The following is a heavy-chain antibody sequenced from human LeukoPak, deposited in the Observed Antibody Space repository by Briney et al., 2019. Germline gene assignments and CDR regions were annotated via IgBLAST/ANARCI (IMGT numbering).Heavy chain of an antibody. CDR2: INTRSSSS. CDR3: ASETDTTMRD. CDR1: GFIFSIYN. J-gene: IGHJ4*02. D-gene: IGHD5-18*01. Sequence: PGGSLRLSCAASGFIFSIYNMNWVRQAPGKGLEWVSSINTRSSSSYYADSVKGRFIISRDNAKNSLYLQMNSLRVEGSAVYYCASETDTTMRDWGQGTLVTVSS. V-gene: IGHV3-21*01.